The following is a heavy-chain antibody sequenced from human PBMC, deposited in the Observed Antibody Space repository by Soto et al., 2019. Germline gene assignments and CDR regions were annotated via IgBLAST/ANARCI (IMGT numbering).Heavy chain of an antibody. CDR2: VRNKVNNYAT. Sequence: EVQLVESGGGLVQPGGSLKLSCAVSGSTFSGSAIHWVRQASGKGLEWVGRVRNKVNNYATAYATSVEGRFSISRDDSGNTAYLQMNGLRTEDTAIYCCAGGSDFWRFDHWGQGTLVTFSS. CDR3: AGGSDFWRFDH. CDR1: GSTFSGSA. J-gene: IGHJ4*02. V-gene: IGHV3-73*01. D-gene: IGHD3-3*01.